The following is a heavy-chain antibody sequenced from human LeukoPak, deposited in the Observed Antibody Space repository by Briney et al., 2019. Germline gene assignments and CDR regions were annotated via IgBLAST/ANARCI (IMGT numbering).Heavy chain of an antibody. CDR2: IQHDGTSE. V-gene: IGHV3-30*03. D-gene: IGHD3-22*01. CDR1: GFTFSDSH. Sequence: GGSLRLSCAASGFTFSDSHMHWVRQAPGKGLEWVAVIQHDGTSESYAKSVKGRFTISRDNSKNTVYLQMNTLRAEDTAVYYCAREGGSSGYAGYFDSWGQGALVTVSS. CDR3: AREGGSSGYAGYFDS. J-gene: IGHJ4*02.